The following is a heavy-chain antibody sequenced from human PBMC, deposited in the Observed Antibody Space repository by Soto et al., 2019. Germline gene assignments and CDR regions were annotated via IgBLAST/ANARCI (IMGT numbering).Heavy chain of an antibody. CDR2: IIPIFGKG. CDR3: ARVAGPDFSHYYGIDV. V-gene: IGHV1-69*12. Sequence: QVQLVQSGAEGKKPGSSVKVSCKASGGTFSRFGISWVRQAPGQGLEWMGGIIPIFGKGDYAPKFRGRVTLTADEVTTTVYMEMSSLSSGDTAVYYCARVAGPDFSHYYGIDVWGQGTTVTVSS. CDR1: GGTFSRFG. D-gene: IGHD6-19*01. J-gene: IGHJ6*02.